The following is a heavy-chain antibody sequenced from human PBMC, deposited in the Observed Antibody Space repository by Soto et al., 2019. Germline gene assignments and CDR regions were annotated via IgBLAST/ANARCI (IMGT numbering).Heavy chain of an antibody. CDR2: MSYDGITT. Sequence: PGGSLRLSCAASGFSFSNYGMHWVRQAPGKGLEWVAVMSYDGITTYYGDSVKGRFTVSRDNSKNTLYLQMNSLKTEDTAVYYCATVNIYKYGSSGHYYWGQGTLVTVSS. CDR1: GFSFSNYG. V-gene: IGHV3-30*03. D-gene: IGHD3-22*01. CDR3: ATVNIYKYGSSGHYY. J-gene: IGHJ4*02.